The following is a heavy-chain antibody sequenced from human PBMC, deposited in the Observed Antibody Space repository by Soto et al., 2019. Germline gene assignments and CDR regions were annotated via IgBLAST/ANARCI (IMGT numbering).Heavy chain of an antibody. V-gene: IGHV5-51*01. Sequence: PGESLKISCKASGYSSTSYWIGWVRQMPGKGLEWRGIIYPGDSETRYRPSLLGQVTISADKSISTAYLQWSSLKASDTAIYYCARAIEMATIGWFDPWGEGTMVTVSS. CDR2: IYPGDSET. D-gene: IGHD5-12*01. CDR3: ARAIEMATIGWFDP. CDR1: GYSSTSYW. J-gene: IGHJ5*02.